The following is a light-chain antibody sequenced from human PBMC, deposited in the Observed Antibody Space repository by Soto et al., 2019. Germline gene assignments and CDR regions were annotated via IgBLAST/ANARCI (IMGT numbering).Light chain of an antibody. CDR3: QQDGSSPRT. Sequence: EIVLTQSPGTLSLSPGERATLSCRASQSVSSSYLAWYQQKPCQAPRLLIYGASSRPTGIPDRFSGSGSGTDFTLTISRLEPDDFAMYYCQQDGSSPRTLGQGTKVAIE. CDR2: GAS. J-gene: IGKJ1*01. CDR1: QSVSSSY. V-gene: IGKV3-20*01.